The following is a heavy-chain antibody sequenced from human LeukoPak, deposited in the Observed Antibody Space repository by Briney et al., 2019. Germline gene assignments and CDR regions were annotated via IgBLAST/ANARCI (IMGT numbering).Heavy chain of an antibody. CDR3: ARAWAARGGIGCDGIDWFDP. V-gene: IGHV1-46*01. CDR1: GYTFTSYY. D-gene: IGHD6-6*01. Sequence: ASVKVSCKASGYTFTSYYMHWVRQAPGQGLEWMGIINPSGGSTSYAQKFQGRVTMTRDMSTSTVYMELSSLRSEDTAVYYCARAWAARGGIGCDGIDWFDPWGQGTLVTVSS. CDR2: INPSGGST. J-gene: IGHJ5*02.